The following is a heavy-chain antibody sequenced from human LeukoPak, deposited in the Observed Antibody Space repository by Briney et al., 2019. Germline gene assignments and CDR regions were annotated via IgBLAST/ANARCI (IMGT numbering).Heavy chain of an antibody. CDR1: GGTFSSYA. CDR2: IIPILGIA. J-gene: IGHJ5*02. V-gene: IGHV1-69*04. CDR3: ARGDPDYYGSGSPLFDP. D-gene: IGHD3-10*01. Sequence: SVKVSCKASGGTFSSYAISWVRQAPGHGLEWMGRIIPILGIANYAQKFQGRVTITADKSTSTAYMELSSLRSEDTAVYYCARGDPDYYGSGSPLFDPWGQGTLVTVSS.